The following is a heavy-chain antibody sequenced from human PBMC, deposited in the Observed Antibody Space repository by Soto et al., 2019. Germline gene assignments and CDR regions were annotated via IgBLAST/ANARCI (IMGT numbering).Heavy chain of an antibody. J-gene: IGHJ6*02. CDR2: IWYDGSNK. CDR1: GFTFSSYG. V-gene: IGHV3-33*01. D-gene: IGHD3-3*01. CDR3: ARESTYYDFWSGYHSPPYYYYGMDV. Sequence: PGGSLRLSCAASGFTFSSYGMHWVRQAPGKGLEWVAVIWYDGSNKYYADSMKGRFTISRDNSKNTLYLQMNSLRAEDTAVYYCARESTYYDFWSGYHSPPYYYYGMDVWGQGTTVTVSS.